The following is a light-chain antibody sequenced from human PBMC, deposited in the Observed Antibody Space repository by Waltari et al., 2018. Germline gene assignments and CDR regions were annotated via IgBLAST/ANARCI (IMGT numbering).Light chain of an antibody. V-gene: IGKV3-20*01. Sequence: EIVLTQSPGTLSLSPGERATLSCWASQTVSSTSLSWYQQKPGQAPRLLIYGASSRATGNPDRFSGSGSGTDFTLTISRLEPEDFAVYYCQQYDGLVVTFGGGTKVEI. CDR3: QQYDGLVVT. CDR2: GAS. CDR1: QTVSSTS. J-gene: IGKJ4*01.